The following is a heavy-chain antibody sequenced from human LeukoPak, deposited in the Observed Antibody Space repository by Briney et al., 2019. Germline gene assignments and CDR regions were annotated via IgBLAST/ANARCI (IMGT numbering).Heavy chain of an antibody. Sequence: SSETLSLTCTVSGGSISNYYWNWIRQPPGKGLEWIGNIYYSGSTKYNPSLESRVTISVDTSKNQFSLKLSSVTAADTAVYYCASGESPRDWFDPWGQGTQVTVSS. CDR3: ASGESPRDWFDP. CDR2: IYYSGST. J-gene: IGHJ5*02. CDR1: GGSISNYY. V-gene: IGHV4-59*01.